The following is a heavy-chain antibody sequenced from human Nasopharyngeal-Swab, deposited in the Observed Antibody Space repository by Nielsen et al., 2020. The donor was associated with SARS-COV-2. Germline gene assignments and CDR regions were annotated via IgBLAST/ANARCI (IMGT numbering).Heavy chain of an antibody. CDR2: ISGSGGTI. Sequence: GESLKISCAASGFTFSDYYMSWIRRAPGKGLEYISYISGSGGTIYYGDSMKGRFTISRDNAKNSLYLQMNSLRAEDTAVYYCARDRANWDFDHWGQGTLVTVSS. D-gene: IGHD7-27*01. J-gene: IGHJ4*02. V-gene: IGHV3-11*04. CDR1: GFTFSDYY. CDR3: ARDRANWDFDH.